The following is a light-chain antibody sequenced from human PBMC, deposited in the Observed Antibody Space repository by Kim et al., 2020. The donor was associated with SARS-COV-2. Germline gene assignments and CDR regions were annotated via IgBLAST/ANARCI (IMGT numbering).Light chain of an antibody. V-gene: IGLV5-45*03. CDR3: MIWYSSAWV. Sequence: QPVLTQPSSLSASPGASASLTCTLRSGINVGIHRIYWYQQKAGSPPQYLLRYKSDSDKEQGSGVPSRFSGSKDASANAGILLISVLQSEDEADYFCMIWYSSAWVFGGGTQLTVL. CDR1: SGINVGIHR. J-gene: IGLJ3*02. CDR2: YKSDSDK.